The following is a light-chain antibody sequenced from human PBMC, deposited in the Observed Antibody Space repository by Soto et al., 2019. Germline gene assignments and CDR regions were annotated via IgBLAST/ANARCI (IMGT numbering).Light chain of an antibody. CDR2: EVS. Sequence: QSALTQPASVSGSPGQSITISCTGTSSDVGSYNLVSWYQQHPGKAPKLMTYEVSKRPSGVSNRFSGSKSGNTASLTISGLQAEDEADYYCCSYAGSSTYWVFGGGTKLTAL. J-gene: IGLJ3*02. CDR3: CSYAGSSTYWV. CDR1: SSDVGSYNL. V-gene: IGLV2-23*02.